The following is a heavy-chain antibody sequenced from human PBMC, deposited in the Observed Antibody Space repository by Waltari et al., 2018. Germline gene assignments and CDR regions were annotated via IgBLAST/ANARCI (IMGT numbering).Heavy chain of an antibody. CDR3: AKDPRRSSSSSYYYYYMDV. CDR2: IRYDGSNK. J-gene: IGHJ6*03. V-gene: IGHV3-30*02. Sequence: QVQLVESGGGVVQPGGSLRLSCAASGFTFSSYGMHWVRQAPGKGLEWVAVIRYDGSNKYYADSVKGRFTISRDNSKNTLYLQMNSLRAEDTAVYYCAKDPRRSSSSSYYYYYMDVWGKGTTVTVSS. D-gene: IGHD6-6*01. CDR1: GFTFSSYG.